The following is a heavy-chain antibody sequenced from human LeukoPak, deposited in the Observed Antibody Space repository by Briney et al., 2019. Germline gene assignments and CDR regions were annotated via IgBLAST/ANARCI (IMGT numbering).Heavy chain of an antibody. CDR3: ARGGGNSEFDY. CDR2: IFSGGST. Sequence: PGGSLRLSCAASGFTVSSNYMSWVRQAPGKGLEWVSVIFSGGSTYYADSVKGRFTIPRDNSKNTLYLQMNSLRAEDTAVYYCARGGGNSEFDYWGQGTLVTVSS. CDR1: GFTVSSNY. J-gene: IGHJ4*02. V-gene: IGHV3-53*01. D-gene: IGHD4-23*01.